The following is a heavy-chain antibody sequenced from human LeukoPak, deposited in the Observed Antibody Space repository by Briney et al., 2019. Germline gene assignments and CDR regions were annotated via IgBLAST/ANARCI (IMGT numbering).Heavy chain of an antibody. Sequence: KSSETLSLTCTVSGGPIYSYYWSWIRQTAGKGLEWIGRLYPGVSPNYNPSLKSRVTMSVDTSKKQFALKLNTVTAADTAVYYCAGLRFYDSTGYSPGHYMDVWGKGTTVTVSS. CDR3: AGLRFYDSTGYSPGHYMDV. CDR2: LYPGVSP. CDR1: GGPIYSYY. J-gene: IGHJ6*03. V-gene: IGHV4-4*07. D-gene: IGHD3-22*01.